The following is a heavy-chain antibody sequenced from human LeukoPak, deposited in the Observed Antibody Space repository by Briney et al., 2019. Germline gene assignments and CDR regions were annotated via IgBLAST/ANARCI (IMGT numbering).Heavy chain of an antibody. J-gene: IGHJ4*02. Sequence: GGSLRLSCAASGFTFSSYGMHWVRQAPGKGLEWVAVISYDGSNKYYADSVKGRFTISRDNSKNTLYLQTNSLRAEDTAVYYCAKNYGDYLTDAFDIWGQGTLVTVSS. V-gene: IGHV3-30*18. CDR1: GFTFSSYG. CDR3: AKNYGDYLTDAFDI. D-gene: IGHD4-17*01. CDR2: ISYDGSNK.